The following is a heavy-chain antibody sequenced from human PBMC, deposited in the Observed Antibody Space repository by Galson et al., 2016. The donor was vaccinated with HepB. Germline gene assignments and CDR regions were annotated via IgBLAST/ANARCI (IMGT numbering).Heavy chain of an antibody. CDR2: ISGYNGNT. CDR1: GGSFSSYA. J-gene: IGHJ4*02. D-gene: IGHD3-9*01. CDR3: ARERAHYDVLTGYLPYFDS. Sequence: SVKVSCKASGGSFSSYAIPWVRQAPGQGLEWMGWISGYNGNTYFAQNLQGRVTMTTDTSTSTAYMELRSLRSDDTAVYYCARERAHYDVLTGYLPYFDSWGQGTLVSVSS. V-gene: IGHV1-18*01.